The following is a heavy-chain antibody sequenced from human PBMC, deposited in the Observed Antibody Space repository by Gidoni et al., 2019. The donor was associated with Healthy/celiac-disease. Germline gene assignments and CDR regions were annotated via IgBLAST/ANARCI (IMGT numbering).Heavy chain of an antibody. CDR2: ISWNSGSI. Sequence: EVQLVESGGGLVQPGRSLRLSCAASGFTFDAYAMHWVRQAPGKGLEWVSGISWNSGSIGYADSVKGRFTISRDNAKNSLYLQMNSLRAEDTALYYCAKGGSGYYYYYYMDVWGKGTTVTVSS. V-gene: IGHV3-9*01. D-gene: IGHD2-15*01. CDR1: GFTFDAYA. J-gene: IGHJ6*03. CDR3: AKGGSGYYYYYYMDV.